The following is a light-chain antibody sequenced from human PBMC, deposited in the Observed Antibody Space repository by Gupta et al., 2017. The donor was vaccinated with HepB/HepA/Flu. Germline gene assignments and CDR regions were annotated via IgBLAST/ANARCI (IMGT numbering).Light chain of an antibody. J-gene: IGLJ2*01. CDR3: GSWDSSLDAGL. Sequence: QSVLTQPPSVSAAPGQRVTIPCPGSSSNIGEKSVSWYQHLPGAVPRLLIYDNNKRPSGIPDRFSGSKSGTSGTLAITGLQTGDEADYYCGSWDSSLDAGLFGGGTKLTVL. CDR1: SSNIGEKS. V-gene: IGLV1-51*01. CDR2: DNN.